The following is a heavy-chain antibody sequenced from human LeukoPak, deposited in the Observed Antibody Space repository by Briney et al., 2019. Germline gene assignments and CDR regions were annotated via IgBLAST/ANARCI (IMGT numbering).Heavy chain of an antibody. CDR2: INPNSGGT. CDR3: ARSVDIVVVPAQNSYYMDV. J-gene: IGHJ6*03. CDR1: GYTFTGYY. D-gene: IGHD2-2*01. V-gene: IGHV1-2*02. Sequence: EASVKVSCKASGYTFTGYYMHWVRHAPGQGLEWMGWINPNSGGTNYAQKFQGRVTMTRDTSISTAYMELSRLRSDDTAVYYCARSVDIVVVPAQNSYYMDVWGKGTTVTVSS.